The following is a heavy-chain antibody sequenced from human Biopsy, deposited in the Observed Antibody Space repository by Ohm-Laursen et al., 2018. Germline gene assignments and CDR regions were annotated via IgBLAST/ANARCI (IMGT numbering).Heavy chain of an antibody. CDR3: ARDGKRWDYSTYFSWHFDL. CDR2: ISYDGSGE. CDR1: GFTFTSYA. V-gene: IGHV3-30*03. D-gene: IGHD4-11*01. J-gene: IGHJ2*01. Sequence: SLRLSCAASGFTFTSYAMHWVRQAPGKGLEWVAVISYDGSGENYADSLQGRFIISRDNPKNTVDLQMNSPRAEDTAVYFCARDGKRWDYSTYFSWHFDLWGRGTLVTVSS.